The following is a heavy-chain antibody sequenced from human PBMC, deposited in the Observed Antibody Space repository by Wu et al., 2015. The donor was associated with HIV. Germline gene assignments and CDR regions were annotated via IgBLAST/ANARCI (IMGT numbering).Heavy chain of an antibody. D-gene: IGHD2-8*02. V-gene: IGHV1-2*02. Sequence: QVQLVQSGAEVKKPGASVKVSCKASGYTFTGYYMHWVRQAPGQGLEWMGWINPNSGGTNYAQKFQGRVTMTRDTSISTAYMELSRLRSDDTAVYYCARGSPAMILGSDGFDYLGPRDKWSPSLQ. CDR1: GYTFTGYY. CDR3: ARGSPAMILGSDGFDY. CDR2: INPNSGGT. J-gene: IGHJ3*02.